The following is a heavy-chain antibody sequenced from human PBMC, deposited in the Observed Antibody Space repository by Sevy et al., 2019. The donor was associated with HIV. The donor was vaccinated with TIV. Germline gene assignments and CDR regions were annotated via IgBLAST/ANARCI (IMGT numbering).Heavy chain of an antibody. CDR2: IGGSDGGT. CDR1: GFTFSTYA. CDR3: XXXXXXXVGEAFDI. D-gene: IGHD3-16*01. V-gene: IGHV3-23*01. J-gene: IGHJ3*02. Sequence: GGSLRLSCAASGFTFSTYAMNWVRQAPGKGLEWVSAIGGSDGGTYYADSVKGRFTISRDNSKNMLYLLMNSLRAEDXXXXXXXXXXXXXVGEAFDIWGQGTMVTVSS.